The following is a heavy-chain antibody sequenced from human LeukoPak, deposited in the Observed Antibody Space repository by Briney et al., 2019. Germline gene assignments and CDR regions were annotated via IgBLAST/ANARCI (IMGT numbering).Heavy chain of an antibody. D-gene: IGHD3-10*01. V-gene: IGHV7-4-1*02. J-gene: IGHJ3*02. CDR2: INTNTGNP. CDR3: ARGLRNYYGSGSYAFDI. CDR1: GGTFSSYN. Sequence: ASVKVSCKASGGTFSSYNINWVRQAPGQGLEWMGWINTNTGNPTYARGFTGRFVFSLDTSVSTAYLQISSLKAEDTAVYYCARGLRNYYGSGSYAFDIWGQGTMVTVSS.